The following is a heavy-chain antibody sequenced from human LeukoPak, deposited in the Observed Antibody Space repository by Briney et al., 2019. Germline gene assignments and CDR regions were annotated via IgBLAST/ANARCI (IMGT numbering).Heavy chain of an antibody. CDR2: IYYSGNT. Sequence: SETLSLTCSVSGGSISSSSYSWGWIRQPPGKGLEWIGSIYYSGNTQYNPSLKSRVTTSVDTSKNQFSLKLSSVTAADTALYYCARHKVYGSGSFYFDYWGQGTLVTVSS. V-gene: IGHV4-39*01. CDR1: GGSISSSSYS. CDR3: ARHKVYGSGSFYFDY. D-gene: IGHD3-10*01. J-gene: IGHJ4*02.